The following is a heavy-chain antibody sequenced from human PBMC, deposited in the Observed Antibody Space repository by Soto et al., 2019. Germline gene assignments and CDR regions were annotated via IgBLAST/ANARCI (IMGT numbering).Heavy chain of an antibody. D-gene: IGHD5-12*01. CDR3: VKKSEATIRVGYDY. CDR2: ITGSGDRT. CDR1: GFTFATYT. Sequence: EVQLLESGGDLVQPGGSLRLSCAASGFTFATYTMSWVRQTPGKGLEWVSAITGSGDRTYYADPVKGRFTMSRDNSKNTVYLQMSSLRDEDTAVYYCVKKSEATIRVGYDYWGQGTLVTVSS. J-gene: IGHJ4*02. V-gene: IGHV3-23*01.